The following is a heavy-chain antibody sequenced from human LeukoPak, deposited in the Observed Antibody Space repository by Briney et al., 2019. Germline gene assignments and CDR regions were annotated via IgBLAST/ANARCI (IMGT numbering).Heavy chain of an antibody. J-gene: IGHJ4*02. CDR3: AREPPGGGFDY. D-gene: IGHD3-16*01. CDR2: ISTSGTII. V-gene: IGHV3-48*02. CDR1: GFTFRSHS. Sequence: PGGSLRLSCVASGFTFRSHSLNWVRQAPGKGLEWAGYISTSGTIIHYADSVKGRFTISRDNAKNSLYLQMSSLRDEDTAVYYCAREPPGGGFDYWGQGTLVTVSS.